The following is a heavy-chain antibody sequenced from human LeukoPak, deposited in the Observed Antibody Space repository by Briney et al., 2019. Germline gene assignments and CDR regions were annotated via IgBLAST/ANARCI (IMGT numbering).Heavy chain of an antibody. D-gene: IGHD2-15*01. V-gene: IGHV3-53*04. CDR3: ARASYCSGGICYYYY. J-gene: IGHJ4*02. CDR2: IYSGAST. CDR1: GFTVSSNY. Sequence: GGSLRLSCAASGFTVSSNYMSWVRQAPGKGLEWVSIIYSGASTYYADSVKGRFTISRHVSKNTLYLQMNSLRAEDTAVYYCARASYCSGGICYYYYWGQGTLVTVSS.